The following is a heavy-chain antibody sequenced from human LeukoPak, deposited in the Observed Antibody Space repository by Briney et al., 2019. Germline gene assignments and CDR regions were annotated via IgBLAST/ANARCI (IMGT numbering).Heavy chain of an antibody. CDR3: ARVTTTVRGVIAPFDL. CDR1: GFTFSSYS. Sequence: GGSLRLSCAASGFTFSSYSPNWVRQAPEKGLEWVSSITSSSDYIYYADSLKGRFTISRDNANDSLYLQMNGLGVEDTAVYYCARVTTTVRGVIAPFDLWGQGTLVIVSS. J-gene: IGHJ4*02. V-gene: IGHV3-21*01. CDR2: ITSSSDYI. D-gene: IGHD3-10*01.